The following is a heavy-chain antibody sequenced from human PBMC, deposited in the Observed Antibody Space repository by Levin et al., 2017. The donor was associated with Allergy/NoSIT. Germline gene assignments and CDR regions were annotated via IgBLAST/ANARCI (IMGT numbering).Heavy chain of an antibody. D-gene: IGHD6-19*01. V-gene: IGHV4-59*01. CDR3: ASTPGIAVAGSKGGNSYWYFDL. CDR2: IYYSGST. Sequence: PSETLSLTCTVSGGSISSYYWSWIRQPPGKGLEWIGYIYYSGSTNYNPSLKSRVTISVDTSKNQFSLKLSSVTAADTAVYYCASTPGIAVAGSKGGNSYWYFDLWGRGTLVTVSS. CDR1: GGSISSYY. J-gene: IGHJ2*01.